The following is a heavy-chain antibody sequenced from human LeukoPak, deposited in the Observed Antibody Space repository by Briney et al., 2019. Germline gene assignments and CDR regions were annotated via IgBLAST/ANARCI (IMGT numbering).Heavy chain of an antibody. CDR2: FSSCSSYI. D-gene: IGHD3-22*01. Sequence: GGSLRLSCAASGFTFSSYSMNWVRQAPGQGLEWVSSFSSCSSYIYYANSVKGRFTISRDNAKNSLYLQTNSLRAEDTAVYYCARVSYYDSSGYYYYYYYYYMDVWGKGTTVTVSS. CDR3: ARVSYYDSSGYYYYYYYYYMDV. V-gene: IGHV3-21*01. J-gene: IGHJ6*03. CDR1: GFTFSSYS.